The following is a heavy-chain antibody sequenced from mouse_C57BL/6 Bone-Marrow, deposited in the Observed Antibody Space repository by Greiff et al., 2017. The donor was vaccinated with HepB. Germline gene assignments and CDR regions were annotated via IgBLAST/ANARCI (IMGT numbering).Heavy chain of an antibody. Sequence: VQLQQSGPELVKPGASVKISCKASGYTFTDYYMNWVKQSHGKSLEWIGDINPNNGGTSYNQKFKGKATLTVDKSSSTAYMELRSLTSEDSAVYYCARRHYGSSLFDYWGQGTTLTVSS. D-gene: IGHD1-1*01. CDR3: ARRHYGSSLFDY. J-gene: IGHJ2*01. CDR2: INPNNGGT. CDR1: GYTFTDYY. V-gene: IGHV1-26*01.